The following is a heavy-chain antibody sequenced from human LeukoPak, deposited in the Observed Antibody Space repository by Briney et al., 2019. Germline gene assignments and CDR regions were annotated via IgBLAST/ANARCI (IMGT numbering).Heavy chain of an antibody. J-gene: IGHJ4*02. D-gene: IGHD6-19*01. V-gene: IGHV1-18*01. CDR3: SSSTSIAVSTDY. CDR1: GYTFTSYG. Sequence: ASVKVSCKASGYTFTSYGFTWVRQAPGQGLEWMGWVSAYNGYTSYAQKFQGRVTMTTDSSTNTAYMELRSLRSDDTAVFYCSSSTSIAVSTDYWGQGTLVTVSS. CDR2: VSAYNGYT.